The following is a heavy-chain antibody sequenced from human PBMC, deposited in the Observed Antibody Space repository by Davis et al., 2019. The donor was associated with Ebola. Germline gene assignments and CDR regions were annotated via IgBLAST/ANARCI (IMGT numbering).Heavy chain of an antibody. D-gene: IGHD3-10*01. CDR3: ARGISGY. CDR2: INHSGST. Sequence: MPGGSLRLSCAVYGGSFSGYYWSWIRQPPGKGLEWIGEINHSGSTNYNPSLKSRVTISVDTSKNQFSLKLSSVTAADTAVYYCARGISGYWGQGTLVTVSS. V-gene: IGHV4-34*01. J-gene: IGHJ4*02. CDR1: GGSFSGYY.